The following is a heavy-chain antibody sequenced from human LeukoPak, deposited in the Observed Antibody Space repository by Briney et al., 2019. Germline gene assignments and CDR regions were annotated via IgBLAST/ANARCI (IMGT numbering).Heavy chain of an antibody. D-gene: IGHD3-10*01. Sequence: GGSLRLSCTVSGFTVSSNSMSWVRQAPGKGLEWVSSISSSSRHIYYADSVKGRFTISRDNAKNSLYLQMNSLRAEDTAVYYCARGRGLPGPLDYWGQGTLVTVSS. CDR3: ARGRGLPGPLDY. CDR1: GFTVSSNS. CDR2: ISSSSRHI. V-gene: IGHV3-21*01. J-gene: IGHJ4*02.